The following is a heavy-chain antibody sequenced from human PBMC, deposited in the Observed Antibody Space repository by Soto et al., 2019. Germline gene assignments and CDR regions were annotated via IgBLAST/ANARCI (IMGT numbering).Heavy chain of an antibody. D-gene: IGHD3-22*01. CDR1: GFTFINTG. V-gene: IGHV3-23*01. CDR3: AKIDGYFDY. J-gene: IGHJ4*02. CDR2: ITGNGDTT. Sequence: PXESMRLSCAGSGFTFINTGMSWVRQAPGQGLEWVSAITGNGDTTYYADSVKGRFTISRDNSKSTLYLQMNSLRAEDTAVYYCAKIDGYFDYWGQGTLVTVSS.